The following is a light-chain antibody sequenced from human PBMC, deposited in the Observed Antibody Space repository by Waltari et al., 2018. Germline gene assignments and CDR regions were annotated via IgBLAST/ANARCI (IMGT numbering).Light chain of an antibody. V-gene: IGKV3-20*01. CDR2: GTL. CDR3: QQYDRSPLT. Sequence: EIVLTQSPGTLSLSPGERATLSCGASQSVNSKYLAWYQQKSGQAPRLLIYGTLNRASGIPERFSGSGSGTDFILTISRLEPEDFAVYYCQQYDRSPLTFGGGTTVEIK. J-gene: IGKJ4*01. CDR1: QSVNSKY.